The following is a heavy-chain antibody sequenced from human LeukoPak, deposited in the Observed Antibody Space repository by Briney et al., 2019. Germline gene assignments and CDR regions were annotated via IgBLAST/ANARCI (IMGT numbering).Heavy chain of an antibody. V-gene: IGHV1-18*03. CDR3: ARDRHDFWSAYVGNFPDS. CDR1: GYTFMNYG. D-gene: IGHD3-3*01. J-gene: IGHJ5*01. CDR2: ISVYNGNT. Sequence: VASVKVSCKASGYTFMNYGITWVRQAPGQGLEWLGWISVYNGNTNSAQRLQGRVAMTADTSTSTVYMELRGLRSDDMAVYYCARDRHDFWSAYVGNFPDSWGQGTLVTVSS.